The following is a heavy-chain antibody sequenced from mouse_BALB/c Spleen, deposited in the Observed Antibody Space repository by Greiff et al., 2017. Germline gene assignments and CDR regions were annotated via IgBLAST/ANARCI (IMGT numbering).Heavy chain of an antibody. Sequence: EVHLVESGPELVKPGASVKISCKASGYSFTGYFMNWVKQSHGKSLEWIGSINPYNGDTFYNQKFKGKATLTVDKSSSTAHMELLSLTSEDSAVYYCGRGYRYDVGGAMDYWGQGTSVTVSS. CDR1: GYSFTGYF. V-gene: IGHV1-37*01. CDR2: INPYNGDT. J-gene: IGHJ4*01. D-gene: IGHD2-14*01. CDR3: GRGYRYDVGGAMDY.